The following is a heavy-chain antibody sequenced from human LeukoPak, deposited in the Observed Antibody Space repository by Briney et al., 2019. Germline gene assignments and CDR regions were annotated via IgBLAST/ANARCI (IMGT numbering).Heavy chain of an antibody. J-gene: IGHJ4*02. CDR3: AKDYDYVWGSYRYLNY. V-gene: IGHV3-30-3*01. CDR2: ISYDGSYK. CDR1: GFTFSSYA. D-gene: IGHD3-16*02. Sequence: PGRSLRLSCAASGFTFSSYAMHWVRQAPGKGLEWVAVISYDGSYKYYADSVKGRFTISRDNSKNTLYLQMNSLRAEDTAVYYCAKDYDYVWGSYRYLNYWGQGTLVTVSS.